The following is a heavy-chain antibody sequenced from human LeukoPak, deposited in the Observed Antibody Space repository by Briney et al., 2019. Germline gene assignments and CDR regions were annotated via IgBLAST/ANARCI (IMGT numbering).Heavy chain of an antibody. CDR1: DYTFSTYV. CDR3: AIRYYDYVWGSYRYFDY. CDR2: ISAYNGNT. J-gene: IGHJ4*02. V-gene: IGHV1-18*01. Sequence: GASVKVSCKASDYTFSTYVISWVRQAPGQGLEWMGWISAYNGNTNYAQKLQGRVTMTTDTSTSTAYMELRSLRSDDTAVYYCAIRYYDYVWGSYRYFDYWGQGTLVTVSS. D-gene: IGHD3-16*02.